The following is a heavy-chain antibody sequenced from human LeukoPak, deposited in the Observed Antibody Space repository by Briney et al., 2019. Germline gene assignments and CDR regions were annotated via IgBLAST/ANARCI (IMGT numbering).Heavy chain of an antibody. CDR2: INLRGTT. Sequence: PSETLSLTCAVYGGSFTTYYGTWIRQPPGKDLEWIGEINLRGTTNYNPSLKSRVTISLDTSKNQFSLKLTSVTAADTAVYYCVGTKYNDSPVLSNWGQGSLVTVSS. V-gene: IGHV4-34*01. J-gene: IGHJ4*02. CDR1: GGSFTTYY. D-gene: IGHD1-1*01. CDR3: VGTKYNDSPVLSN.